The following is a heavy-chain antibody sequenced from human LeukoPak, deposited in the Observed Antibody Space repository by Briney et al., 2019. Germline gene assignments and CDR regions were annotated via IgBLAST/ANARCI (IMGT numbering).Heavy chain of an antibody. CDR1: GFTFSSYG. CDR2: IRFDGNNE. Sequence: GGSLRLSCVASGFTFSSYGMHWVRQAPGKGLEWVAFIRFDGNNEDYVDSVKGRFTISRDNSKNTLYLQMNSLRAEDTAVYHCARLRGVGSMGYFDLWGRGTLVTVSS. D-gene: IGHD3-10*01. J-gene: IGHJ2*01. V-gene: IGHV3-30*02. CDR3: ARLRGVGSMGYFDL.